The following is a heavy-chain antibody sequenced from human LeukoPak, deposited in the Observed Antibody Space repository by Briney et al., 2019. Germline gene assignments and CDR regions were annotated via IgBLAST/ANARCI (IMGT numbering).Heavy chain of an antibody. CDR3: ARVLNYYDSSGYYGYWYFDL. CDR2: IYYSGST. Sequence: SETLSLTCAVYGGSFSGYYWSWIRQPPGKGLEWIGYIYYSGSTNYNPSLKSRVTISVDTSKNQFSLKLSSVTAADTTVYYCARVLNYYDSSGYYGYWYFDLWGRGTLVTVSS. J-gene: IGHJ2*01. V-gene: IGHV4-59*01. CDR1: GGSFSGYY. D-gene: IGHD3-22*01.